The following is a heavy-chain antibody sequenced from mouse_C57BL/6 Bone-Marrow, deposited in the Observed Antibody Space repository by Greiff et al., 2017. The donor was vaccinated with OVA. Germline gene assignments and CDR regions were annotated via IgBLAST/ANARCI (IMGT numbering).Heavy chain of an antibody. CDR1: GYTFTDYY. J-gene: IGHJ1*03. CDR3: AREGDFDV. Sequence: VKLQESGAELVRPGASVKLSCKASGYTFTDYYINWVKQRPGQGLEWIARIYPGSGNTYYNEKFKGKATLTAEKSSSTAYMQLSSLTSEDSAVYFCAREGDFDVWGTGTTVTVSS. CDR2: IYPGSGNT. V-gene: IGHV1-76*01.